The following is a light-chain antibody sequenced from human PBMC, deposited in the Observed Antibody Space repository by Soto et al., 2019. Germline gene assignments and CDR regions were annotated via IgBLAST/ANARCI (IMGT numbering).Light chain of an antibody. J-gene: IGKJ1*01. Sequence: DIQMTQSPSSLSASVGDRVTITSRASQSISSYLSWYQQKQGKAPNLLIYTASTLHSGVPSRFSGSGSGADFTLTISGLQSEDFATYYCQQSYSTPWTFGQGTKVEIK. CDR2: TAS. CDR3: QQSYSTPWT. V-gene: IGKV1-39*01. CDR1: QSISSY.